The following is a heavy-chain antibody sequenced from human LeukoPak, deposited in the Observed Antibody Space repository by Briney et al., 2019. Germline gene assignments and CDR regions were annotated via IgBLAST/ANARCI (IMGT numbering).Heavy chain of an antibody. Sequence: ASVTVSCKASGGTFSSYAISWLRQAPGQGLESMGGIIPIFGTGNYAQKFQARVTITADKSTSTAYMELSSLRSEDTAMYYCAINQAGYCGGGSCYRHEFYYMDVWGKGTSVTVSS. D-gene: IGHD2-15*01. CDR3: AINQAGYCGGGSCYRHEFYYMDV. CDR1: GGTFSSYA. CDR2: IIPIFGTG. V-gene: IGHV1-69*06. J-gene: IGHJ6*03.